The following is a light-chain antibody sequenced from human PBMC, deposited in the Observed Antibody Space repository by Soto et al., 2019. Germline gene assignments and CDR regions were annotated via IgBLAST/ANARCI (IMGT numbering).Light chain of an antibody. Sequence: ETVMTQSPATLSVSPGERATLSCRASQSISSNLAWYQQKPGQAPRLLMFRTSTRATGVPARCSGSGSGTEFNITISSLQSEDFAVYYCQQYNNWPRATFGGGTKVEIK. J-gene: IGKJ4*01. CDR2: RTS. CDR3: QQYNNWPRAT. V-gene: IGKV3-15*01. CDR1: QSISSN.